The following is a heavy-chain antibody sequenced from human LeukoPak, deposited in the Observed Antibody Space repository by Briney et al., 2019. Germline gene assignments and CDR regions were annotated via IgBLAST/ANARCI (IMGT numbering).Heavy chain of an antibody. Sequence: SETLSLTCTVSGGSISSYYWSWIRQPAGKGLEWIGRIYTSGSTNYNPSLKSRVTMSVDTSKNQFSLKLSSVTAADTAVYYCARGRPYSSGWFRALYYFDYWGQGTLVTVSS. V-gene: IGHV4-4*07. J-gene: IGHJ4*02. CDR2: IYTSGST. CDR3: ARGRPYSSGWFRALYYFDY. CDR1: GGSISSYY. D-gene: IGHD6-19*01.